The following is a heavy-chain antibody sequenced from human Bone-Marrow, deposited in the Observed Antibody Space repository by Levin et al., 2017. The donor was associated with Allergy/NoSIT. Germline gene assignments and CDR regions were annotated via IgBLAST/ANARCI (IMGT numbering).Heavy chain of an antibody. V-gene: IGHV1-46*01. J-gene: IGHJ6*02. CDR1: GYTFTSYY. Sequence: PGESLKISCKASGYTFTSYYMHWVRQAPGQGLEWMGIINPSGGSTSYAQKFQGRVTMTRDTSTSTVYMELSSLRSEDTAVYYCARDGWPMGSSSWYLGGIYYYGMDVWGQGTTVTVSS. CDR2: INPSGGST. D-gene: IGHD6-13*01. CDR3: ARDGWPMGSSSWYLGGIYYYGMDV.